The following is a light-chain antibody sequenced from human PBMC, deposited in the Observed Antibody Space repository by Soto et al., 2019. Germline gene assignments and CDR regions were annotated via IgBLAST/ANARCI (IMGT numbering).Light chain of an antibody. CDR1: QSVSTSY. Sequence: EIVLTQSPGTLSLSPGERATLSCRASQSVSTSYLAWYQQKPGQAPRLLIYGASSGATGIPDRFSGSGSGTDFTLTISRLEPEDFAVYYCPQYGSATHTFGQGTKLEIK. CDR3: PQYGSATHT. J-gene: IGKJ2*01. V-gene: IGKV3-20*01. CDR2: GAS.